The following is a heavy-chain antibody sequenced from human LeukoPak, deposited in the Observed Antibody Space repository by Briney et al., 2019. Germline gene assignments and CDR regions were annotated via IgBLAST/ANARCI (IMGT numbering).Heavy chain of an antibody. CDR1: GYTFTSYD. V-gene: IGHV1-8*01. D-gene: IGHD2/OR15-2a*01. J-gene: IGHJ4*02. CDR3: ARGLSNSMILSSYGY. Sequence: GASVKVSCKASGYTFTSYDINWVRQATGQGLEWMGWMNPNSGNTGYAQKFQGRVTMTRDTSISTAYMELSSLRSEDTAVYYCARGLSNSMILSSYGYWGQGTLVTVSS. CDR2: MNPNSGNT.